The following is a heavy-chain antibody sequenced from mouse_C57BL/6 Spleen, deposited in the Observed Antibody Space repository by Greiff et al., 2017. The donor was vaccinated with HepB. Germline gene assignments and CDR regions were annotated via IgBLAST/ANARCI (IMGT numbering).Heavy chain of an antibody. J-gene: IGHJ1*03. Sequence: QVTLKESGPGILQSSQTLSLTCSFSGFSLSTSGMGVSWIRQPSGKGLEWLAHIYWDDDKRYNPSLKSRLTISKDTSRNQVFLKITSVDTADTATYYCARRETGWYFDVWGTGTTVTVSS. CDR3: ARRETGWYFDV. CDR1: GFSLSTSGMG. V-gene: IGHV8-12*01. D-gene: IGHD4-1*01. CDR2: IYWDDDK.